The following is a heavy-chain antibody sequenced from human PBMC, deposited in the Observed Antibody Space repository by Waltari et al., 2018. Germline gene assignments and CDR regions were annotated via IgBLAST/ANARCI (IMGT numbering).Heavy chain of an antibody. CDR3: ARVGYSTGEDMDV. J-gene: IGHJ6*02. CDR1: GGSFSGYY. Sequence: QVQLQQWGAGLLKPSETLSLTCAVYGGSFSGYYWSWIRQPPGKGLEWIGEINHSGSTNYNPSLKSRVTISVDTSKNQFSLKLSSVTAADTAVYYCARVGYSTGEDMDVWGQGTTVTVSS. D-gene: IGHD5-18*01. V-gene: IGHV4-34*01. CDR2: INHSGST.